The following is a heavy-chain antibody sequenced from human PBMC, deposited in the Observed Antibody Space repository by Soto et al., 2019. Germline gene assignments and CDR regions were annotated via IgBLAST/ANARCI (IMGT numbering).Heavy chain of an antibody. CDR1: GFTFSEAW. V-gene: IGHV3-15*07. Sequence: EVQLVESGGGLVKPGGSLRLSCAASGFTFSEAWMNWVRQAPGKGLEWVGRIKSKAGGGAIDYAAPVKGRFTISRDDSKDTVYLQINSLKTEDTAVYYSTTDGSFGGVAVAFHFWGQGTMVTVSS. D-gene: IGHD3-10*01. CDR2: IKSKAGGGAI. CDR3: TTDGSFGGVAVAFHF. J-gene: IGHJ3*01.